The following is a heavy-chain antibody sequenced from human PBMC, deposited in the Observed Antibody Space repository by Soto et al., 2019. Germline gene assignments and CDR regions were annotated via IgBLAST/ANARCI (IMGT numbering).Heavy chain of an antibody. Sequence: GGSLRLSCAASGFTFNSYGMHWVRQGPGNGLEWVAFISYDSTKTYYAASVKGRFTISRDNSYSALYVKMNSLTGEEMAVYYGARTRSAWSDFHYYPLDGRRQGTTVTV. CDR1: GFTFNSYG. V-gene: IGHV3-30*03. J-gene: IGHJ6*02. CDR2: ISYDSTKT. D-gene: IGHD1-26*01. CDR3: ARTRSAWSDFHYYPLDG.